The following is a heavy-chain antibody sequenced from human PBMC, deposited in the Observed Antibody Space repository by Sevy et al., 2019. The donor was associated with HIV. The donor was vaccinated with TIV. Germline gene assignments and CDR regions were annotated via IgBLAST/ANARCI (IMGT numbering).Heavy chain of an antibody. J-gene: IGHJ4*02. D-gene: IGHD6-13*01. CDR2: IYSGGST. CDR1: GFTVSSNY. V-gene: IGHV3-53*01. Sequence: GGSLRLSCAASGFTVSSNYMSWVRQAPGKGLEWVSVIYSGGSTYYADSVKGRFTISRDNSKNTLYLQMNSLRAEDTAVYYCVRDDVAAAGKGYWGQGTLVTVSS. CDR3: VRDDVAAAGKGY.